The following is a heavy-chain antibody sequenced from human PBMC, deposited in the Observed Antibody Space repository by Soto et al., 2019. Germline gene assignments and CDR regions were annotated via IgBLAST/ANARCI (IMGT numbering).Heavy chain of an antibody. D-gene: IGHD6-13*01. CDR3: AMWAGSIWYGPFDF. Sequence: QVHLVQSGAEVRKPGSSVKVSCKASGGTFSGHPISWVRQVPGQGLEWMGVIIPITGTPNYAQKFQGRVTITADESTTTAYMDLSSLTSEDTAFYYCAMWAGSIWYGPFDFWGQGTLVTVSS. CDR2: IIPITGTP. CDR1: GGTFSGHP. J-gene: IGHJ4*02. V-gene: IGHV1-69*12.